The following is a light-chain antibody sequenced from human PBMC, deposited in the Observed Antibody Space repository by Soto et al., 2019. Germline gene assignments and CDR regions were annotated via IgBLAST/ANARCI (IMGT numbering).Light chain of an antibody. CDR1: SSDVGAYNY. CDR3: SSFASSNTGV. Sequence: QSALTQPPSASGSPGQSVTISCTGTSSDVGAYNYVSWYQQHAGKAPKLVIYEVTKRPSGVPDRFSGSKSANTASLTVSGLHAEDEDDYYCSSFASSNTGVFGGGTKLTVL. J-gene: IGLJ3*02. V-gene: IGLV2-8*01. CDR2: EVT.